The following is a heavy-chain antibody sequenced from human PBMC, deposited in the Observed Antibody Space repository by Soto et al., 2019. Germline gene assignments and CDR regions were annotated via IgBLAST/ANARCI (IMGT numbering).Heavy chain of an antibody. CDR3: TTGLHFGSEYSSSWYLRHNWYFDL. CDR2: FDPEDSES. Sequence: ASVKISCEVSGYTVTELSMHCVRQASGKGLGRMGGFDPEDSESTYAQKFKCRVTMPEDTSTDTAYMELSSLRSEDTAVYYCTTGLHFGSEYSSSWYLRHNWYFDLWGRGSLVTVSS. J-gene: IGHJ2*01. V-gene: IGHV1-24*01. D-gene: IGHD6-13*01. CDR1: GYTVTELS.